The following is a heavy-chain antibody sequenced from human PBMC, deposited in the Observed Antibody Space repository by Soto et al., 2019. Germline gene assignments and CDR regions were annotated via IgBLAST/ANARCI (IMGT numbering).Heavy chain of an antibody. Sequence: EVQLLESGGGLVQPGGSLRLSCAASGFTFSTYAMSWVRQAPGKGLEWVSAISGSGSNTYYADSVKGRFTISRDDSKSTLYLQMNSLRDEDTAVYYCASDPSHSDYTLFYYFDYWGQGTLVTVSS. D-gene: IGHD6-25*01. CDR2: ISGSGSNT. J-gene: IGHJ4*02. CDR1: GFTFSTYA. V-gene: IGHV3-23*01. CDR3: ASDPSHSDYTLFYYFDY.